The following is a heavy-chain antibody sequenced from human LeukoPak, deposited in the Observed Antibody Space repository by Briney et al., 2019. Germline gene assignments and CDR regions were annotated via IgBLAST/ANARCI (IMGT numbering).Heavy chain of an antibody. V-gene: IGHV4-59*01. CDR3: ARSPGYNYGYGYFDY. Sequence: PSETLSLTCTLPIGSISSYYWTWIRQPPGKGLGWIGYIYYSGSSNYNPSLQSRVTISVDTSKNQFSLKLSSVTAADTAVYYCARSPGYNYGYGYFDYWGQGTLVTVSS. CDR2: IYYSGSS. J-gene: IGHJ4*02. CDR1: IGSISSYY. D-gene: IGHD5-18*01.